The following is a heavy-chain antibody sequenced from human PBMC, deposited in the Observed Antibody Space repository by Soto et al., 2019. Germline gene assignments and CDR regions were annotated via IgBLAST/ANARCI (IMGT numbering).Heavy chain of an antibody. CDR1: GYSFTSYW. J-gene: IGHJ4*02. Sequence: PGESLKISCNGSGYSFTSYWISWVRQMPGKGLEWMGRIDPSDSYTNYSPSLQGHVTISADKSISTAYLQWSSLKASDTAMYYCARLNGYDFYPFDYWGQGTLVTVSS. CDR2: IDPSDSYT. V-gene: IGHV5-10-1*01. CDR3: ARLNGYDFYPFDY. D-gene: IGHD3-3*01.